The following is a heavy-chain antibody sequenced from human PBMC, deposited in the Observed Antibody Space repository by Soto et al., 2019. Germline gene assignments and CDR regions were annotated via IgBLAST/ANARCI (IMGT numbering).Heavy chain of an antibody. CDR1: GGSISGDH. D-gene: IGHD3-22*01. CDR3: ASGFYDSRGYSEAFDI. V-gene: IGHV4-59*01. CDR2: VSSSGRT. Sequence: PSETLSLTCTVSGGSISGDHWNWIRQPPGKGLEWIAYVSSSGRTKYNPSLKSRVTISIDTTKNQFSLRLSSVTAADTAVYYCASGFYDSRGYSEAFDIWGQGTKVTVSS. J-gene: IGHJ3*02.